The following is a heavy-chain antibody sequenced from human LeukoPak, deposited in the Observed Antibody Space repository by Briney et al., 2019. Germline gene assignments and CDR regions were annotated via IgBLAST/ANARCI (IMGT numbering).Heavy chain of an antibody. Sequence: GGSLRLSCAASGFTFSSYGMHWVRQAPGKGLEWVAFIRYDGSNAFYGDSVKGRFTISRDNSKNTLHLQMNSLKTEDTAVYYCAEGYQLFTFDFCGQGTLVTVSS. J-gene: IGHJ4*02. CDR1: GFTFSSYG. D-gene: IGHD2-2*01. CDR3: AEGYQLFTFDF. V-gene: IGHV3-30*02. CDR2: IRYDGSNA.